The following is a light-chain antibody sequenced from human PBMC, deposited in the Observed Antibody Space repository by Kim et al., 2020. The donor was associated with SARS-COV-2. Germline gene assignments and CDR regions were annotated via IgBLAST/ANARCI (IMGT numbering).Light chain of an antibody. V-gene: IGLV2-14*04. CDR3: NSYTTSTTWV. Sequence: GQSITISCTGTSRDVGTSNYVSWYQQYPGQAPKLMIYDVSKRHSGVSDRFSGSKSGNTASLTISGLQAEDEADYYCNSYTTSTTWVFGGGTQLTVL. CDR1: SRDVGTSNY. J-gene: IGLJ3*02. CDR2: DVS.